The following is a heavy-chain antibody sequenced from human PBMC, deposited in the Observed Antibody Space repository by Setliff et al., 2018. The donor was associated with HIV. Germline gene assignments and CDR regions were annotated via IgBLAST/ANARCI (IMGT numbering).Heavy chain of an antibody. CDR1: GYTFTSDY. CDR2: INPAGNPT. J-gene: IGHJ6*02. V-gene: IGHV1-46*01. Sequence: GASVKVSCKASGYTFTSDYIHWVRQAPGQGLEWMGIINPAGNPTSYAQKFQGRLTMTRDTSTNTVYMELSSLRSEDTAVYYCARGSGSKIWYYYYGMDVWGQGTTVTVSS. D-gene: IGHD3-3*01. CDR3: ARGSGSKIWYYYYGMDV.